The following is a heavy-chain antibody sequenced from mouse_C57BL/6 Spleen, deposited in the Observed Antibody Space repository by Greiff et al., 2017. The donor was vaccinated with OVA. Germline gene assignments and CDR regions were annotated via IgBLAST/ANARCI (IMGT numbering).Heavy chain of an antibody. CDR2: ISGGGGNT. CDR3: ARGGSNYVGYFDV. V-gene: IGHV5-9*01. D-gene: IGHD2-5*01. CDR1: GFTFSSYT. J-gene: IGHJ1*03. Sequence: EVQRVESGGGLVKPGGSLKLSCAASGFTFSSYTMSWVRQTPENRLEWVATISGGGGNTYYPDSVKGRFTISRDNAKNTLYLQMSSLRSEDTALYYCARGGSNYVGYFDVWGTGTTVTVSS.